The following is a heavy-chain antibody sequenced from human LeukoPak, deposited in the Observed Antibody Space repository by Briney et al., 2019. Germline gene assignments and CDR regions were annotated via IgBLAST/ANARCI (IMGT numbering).Heavy chain of an antibody. Sequence: PSQTLSLTCTVSGGSISSGGYYWSWIRQPPGKGLEWIGYIYHSGSTYYNPSLKSRVTISVDRSKNQFSLNLSSVTAADTAVYYCARVKGVVGASHFDYWGQGTLVTVSS. V-gene: IGHV4-30-2*01. J-gene: IGHJ4*02. CDR2: IYHSGST. CDR1: GGSISSGGYY. CDR3: ARVKGVVGASHFDY. D-gene: IGHD1-26*01.